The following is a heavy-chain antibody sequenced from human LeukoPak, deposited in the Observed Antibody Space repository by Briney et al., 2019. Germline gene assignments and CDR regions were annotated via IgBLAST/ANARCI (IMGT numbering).Heavy chain of an antibody. CDR1: GASIRSSY. J-gene: IGHJ5*02. CDR2: IYYTGST. D-gene: IGHD3-22*01. V-gene: IGHV4-59*08. CDR3: ARLDRSGYEMGGTWFDP. Sequence: SETLSLTCTVSGASIRSSYWSWLRQPPGKGLEWIGYIYYTGSTNSNPSLKSRVTVSLDTSKNQFSLKCSLMTAADTAVYYCARLDRSGYEMGGTWFDPWGQGTLVTVSS.